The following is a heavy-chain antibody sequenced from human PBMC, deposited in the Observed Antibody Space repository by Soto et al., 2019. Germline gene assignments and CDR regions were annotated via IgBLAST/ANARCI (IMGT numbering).Heavy chain of an antibody. Sequence: QVQLVESGGGVVQPGRSLRLSCAASGFTFSSFGWTWVRQAPGKGLAWVTVISYDGKVAYYADSVKGRFTISRDNSKNTLYLQMNSLRTEDTAMYYCAKEGPITNWYFDYWGQGTLVTVSS. CDR2: ISYDGKVA. CDR3: AKEGPITNWYFDY. J-gene: IGHJ4*02. V-gene: IGHV3-30*18. CDR1: GFTFSSFG. D-gene: IGHD1-1*01.